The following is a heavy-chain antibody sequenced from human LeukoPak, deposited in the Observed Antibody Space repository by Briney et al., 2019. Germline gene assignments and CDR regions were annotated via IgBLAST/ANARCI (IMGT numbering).Heavy chain of an antibody. V-gene: IGHV3-21*01. Sequence: SGGSLRLSCAASGFTFSSYSMNWVRQAPGKGLEWVSSISSSSSYIYYADSVKGRFTISRDNAKNSLYLQMNSLRAEDTAVYYCARIIGAAAGNWGQGTLVTVSS. D-gene: IGHD6-13*01. CDR1: GFTFSSYS. CDR3: ARIIGAAAGN. J-gene: IGHJ4*02. CDR2: ISSSSSYI.